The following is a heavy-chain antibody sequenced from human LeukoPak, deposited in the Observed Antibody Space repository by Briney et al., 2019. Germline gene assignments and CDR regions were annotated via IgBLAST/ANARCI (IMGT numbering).Heavy chain of an antibody. Sequence: PGGSLRLSCAASGFTFSSYEMNWVRQAPGKGLEWVSYISSSGSTIYYADSVKGRFTISRDNAKNSLYLQMNSLRAEDTAVYYCAREPYCSGGSCSIYYFDYWGQGTLVTVSS. CDR3: AREPYCSGGSCSIYYFDY. V-gene: IGHV3-48*03. CDR2: ISSSGSTI. J-gene: IGHJ4*02. D-gene: IGHD2-15*01. CDR1: GFTFSSYE.